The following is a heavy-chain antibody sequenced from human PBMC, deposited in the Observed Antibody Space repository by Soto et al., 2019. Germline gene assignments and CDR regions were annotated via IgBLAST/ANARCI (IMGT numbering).Heavy chain of an antibody. CDR3: ARLGEYYQSLDP. Sequence: TSETLSLTCTVSGGSISSYYWSWIRQPPGKGLEWIGYIYYSGSTNYNPSLKSRVTISVDTSKNQFSLKLSSVTASDTAGYYCARLGEYYQSLDPWGQGTLVTVSS. CDR2: IYYSGST. D-gene: IGHD2-2*01. V-gene: IGHV4-59*08. J-gene: IGHJ5*02. CDR1: GGSISSYY.